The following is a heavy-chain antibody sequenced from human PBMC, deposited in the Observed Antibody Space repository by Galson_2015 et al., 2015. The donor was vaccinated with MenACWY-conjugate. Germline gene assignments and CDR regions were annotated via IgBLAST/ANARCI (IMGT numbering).Heavy chain of an antibody. CDR2: INPEGSRG. J-gene: IGHJ4*02. V-gene: IGHV3-7*01. CDR3: AAWTADDNY. D-gene: IGHD3/OR15-3a*01. Sequence: SLRLSCAASGFTFSNSWMNWIRQAPGSGLEWVAYINPEGSRGTYVDSVKGRFTISRDNAENSVYLEMNSLRPEDTAVFYCAAWTADDNYWAQGTLVTVSS. CDR1: GFTFSNSW.